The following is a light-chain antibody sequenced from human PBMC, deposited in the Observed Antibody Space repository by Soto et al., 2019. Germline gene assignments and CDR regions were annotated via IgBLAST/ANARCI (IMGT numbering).Light chain of an antibody. V-gene: IGKV3-11*01. Sequence: EIVLTQSPATLSLFPGERATLSCRASQSVRTYLAWFQQKPGQAPRLLITNASNRATGIPARFSGSGSGIDFTLTISGLEAEDSAVYYCHQRSSWPRTFGGGTKV. CDR1: QSVRTY. CDR2: NAS. J-gene: IGKJ4*01. CDR3: HQRSSWPRT.